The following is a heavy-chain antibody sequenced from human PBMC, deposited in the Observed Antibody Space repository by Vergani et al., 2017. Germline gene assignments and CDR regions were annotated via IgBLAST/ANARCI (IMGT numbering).Heavy chain of an antibody. Sequence: QMQLVQSGPEVKKPGTSVKVFCKASGFTFTSSAVQWVRQARGQRLEWIGWIVVGSGNTNYAQKFQERVTITRDMSTSTAYMVLSSLRSEDTAVYYCAAGPNDYGDYVWYFDLWGRGTLVTVSS. CDR2: IVVGSGNT. CDR1: GFTFTSSA. CDR3: AAGPNDYGDYVWYFDL. V-gene: IGHV1-58*01. D-gene: IGHD4-17*01. J-gene: IGHJ2*01.